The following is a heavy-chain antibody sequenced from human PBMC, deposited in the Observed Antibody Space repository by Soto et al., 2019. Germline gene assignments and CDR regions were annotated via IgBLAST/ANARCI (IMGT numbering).Heavy chain of an antibody. Sequence: GASVKVSCKASGYTFTSYAMHWVRQAPGQRLEWMGWINAGNGNTKYSQKFQGRVTITRDTSASTAYMELSSLRSEDTAVYYCARVGSDYVFVFFDYWGQGTLVTVSS. D-gene: IGHD3-16*01. CDR1: GYTFTSYA. CDR3: ARVGSDYVFVFFDY. J-gene: IGHJ4*02. V-gene: IGHV1-3*01. CDR2: INAGNGNT.